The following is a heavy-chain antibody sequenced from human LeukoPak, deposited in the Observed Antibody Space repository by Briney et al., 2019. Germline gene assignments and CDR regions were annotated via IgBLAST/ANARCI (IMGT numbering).Heavy chain of an antibody. Sequence: GWSLRLSCAASGFTVSSNYMSWVRQAPGKGLEWVSVIYTDGTTHYADSVKGRFTISRDSSKNTLYLQMSSLRAEDTAVYYCARSASYDSTSYYIYYFLDVWDKGTTVTISS. CDR3: ARSASYDSTSYYIYYFLDV. J-gene: IGHJ6*03. D-gene: IGHD3-22*01. CDR2: IYTDGTT. V-gene: IGHV3-66*01. CDR1: GFTVSSNY.